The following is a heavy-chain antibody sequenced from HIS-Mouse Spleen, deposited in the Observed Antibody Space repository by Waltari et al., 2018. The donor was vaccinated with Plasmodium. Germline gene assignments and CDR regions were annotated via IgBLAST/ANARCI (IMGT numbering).Heavy chain of an antibody. CDR3: ARLFAGDY. CDR2: IYYSGST. V-gene: IGHV4-39*01. D-gene: IGHD3-16*01. CDR1: RGSISTSSYY. J-gene: IGHJ4*02. Sequence: QLQLQESVPVLVTPSETLSLTCTVSRGSISTSSYYWGWIRQPPGKGLEWIGSIYYSGSTYYNPSLKSRVTISVDTSKNQFSLKLSSVTAADTAVYYCARLFAGDYWGQGTLVTVSS.